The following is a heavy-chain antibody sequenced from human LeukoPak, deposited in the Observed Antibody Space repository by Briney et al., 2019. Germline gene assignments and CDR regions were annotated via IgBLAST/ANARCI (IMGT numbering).Heavy chain of an antibody. CDR3: ARGMVMGATIPLGY. Sequence: GTSVKVSCKASGFTFTSSAMQWVRQARGQRLEWIGWIVVGSGNTNYAQKFQERVTITRDTSTSTVYMELSSLRSEDTAVYYCARGMVMGATIPLGYWGQGTLVTVSS. CDR2: IVVGSGNT. J-gene: IGHJ4*02. CDR1: GFTFTSSA. V-gene: IGHV1-58*02. D-gene: IGHD1-26*01.